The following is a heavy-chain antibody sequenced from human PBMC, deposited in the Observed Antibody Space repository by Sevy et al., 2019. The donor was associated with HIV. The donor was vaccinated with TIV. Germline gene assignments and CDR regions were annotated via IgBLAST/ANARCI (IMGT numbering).Heavy chain of an antibody. V-gene: IGHV1-24*01. J-gene: IGHJ4*02. CDR3: ATTKDYYDSSGYPFDY. Sequence: ASVKVSCKVSGYSVIEFSTHWVRQAPGKGLEWMGTFDPEDDETIYAQMIQGRVTMTEDTSTDTAYMELSSLRSEDTAVYYCATTKDYYDSSGYPFDYWGQGTLVTVSS. CDR2: FDPEDDET. CDR1: GYSVIEFS. D-gene: IGHD3-22*01.